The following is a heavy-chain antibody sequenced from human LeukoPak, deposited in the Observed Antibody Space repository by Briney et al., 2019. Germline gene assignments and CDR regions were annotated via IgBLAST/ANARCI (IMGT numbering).Heavy chain of an antibody. J-gene: IGHJ6*03. CDR3: AREHSSSSRDYYYYYYKDV. D-gene: IGHD6-6*01. V-gene: IGHV4-59*01. CDR2: IYYSGST. CDR1: GGSFSSYY. Sequence: AETLSLTCTASGGSFSSYYWSWIRQPPGKGLEWIGYIYYSGSTNYNPSLKSRVTISVDTSKNQFSLKLSSVTAADTAVYYCAREHSSSSRDYYYYYYKDVWGKGTTVTVSS.